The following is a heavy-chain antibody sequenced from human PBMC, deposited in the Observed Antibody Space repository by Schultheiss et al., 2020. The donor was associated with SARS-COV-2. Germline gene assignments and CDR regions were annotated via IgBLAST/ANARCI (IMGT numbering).Heavy chain of an antibody. J-gene: IGHJ4*02. CDR2: INHSGST. Sequence: SETLSLTCAVSGGSISSSNWWSWVRQPPGKGLEWIGEINHSGSTNYNPSLKSRVTISVDTSKNQFSLKLSSVTAADTAVYYCASFGNYVVSFDYWGQGTLVTVSS. D-gene: IGHD4-11*01. V-gene: IGHV4-4*02. CDR1: GGSISSSNW. CDR3: ASFGNYVVSFDY.